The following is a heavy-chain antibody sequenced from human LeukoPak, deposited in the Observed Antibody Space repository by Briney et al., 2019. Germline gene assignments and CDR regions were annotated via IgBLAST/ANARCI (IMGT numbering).Heavy chain of an antibody. CDR3: ARGFCSTTTCYALHFDY. CDR2: INHSGST. Sequence: PSETLSLICAVSGGSFSGYYWSWIRQPPGKGLEWIGEINHSGSTNYNPSLKSRVTISIDTSENQFSLRLSSVTAADTAVYYCARGFCSTTTCYALHFDYWGQGSLVTVSS. D-gene: IGHD2-2*01. J-gene: IGHJ4*02. CDR1: GGSFSGYY. V-gene: IGHV4-34*01.